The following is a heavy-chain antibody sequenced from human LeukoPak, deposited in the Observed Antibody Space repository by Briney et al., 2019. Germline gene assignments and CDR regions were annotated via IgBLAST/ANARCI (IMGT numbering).Heavy chain of an antibody. CDR1: GFSFSSYG. J-gene: IGHJ4*02. D-gene: IGHD6-19*01. CDR2: ISHEGSDA. CDR3: ARSSGGILASGYSSGWYGDYFDY. V-gene: IGHV3-30*03. Sequence: PGRSLRLSCAASGFSFSSYGMHWVRQAPGKGLEWVAAISHEGSDAYYADSMKGRFTISRDQLKNTLYLQMNGPRTEDTAVYYCARSSGGILASGYSSGWYGDYFDYWGQGTLVTVSS.